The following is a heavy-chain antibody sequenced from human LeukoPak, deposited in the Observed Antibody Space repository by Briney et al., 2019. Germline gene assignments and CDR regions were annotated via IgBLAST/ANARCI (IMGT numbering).Heavy chain of an antibody. CDR1: GFTFSSYS. J-gene: IGHJ4*02. Sequence: TGGSLRLSCAASGFTFSSYSMNWVRQAPGKGLEWVSSISSSSSYIYYADSVEGRFTISRDNAKNSLYLQMNSLRAEDAAVYYCARVRPPYSSSWYATIDYWGQGTLVTVSS. CDR3: ARVRPPYSSSWYATIDY. D-gene: IGHD6-13*01. CDR2: ISSSSSYI. V-gene: IGHV3-21*01.